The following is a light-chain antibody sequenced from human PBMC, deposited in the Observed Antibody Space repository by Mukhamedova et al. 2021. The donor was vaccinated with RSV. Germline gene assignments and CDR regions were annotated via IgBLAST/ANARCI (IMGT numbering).Light chain of an antibody. V-gene: IGLV2-11*03. CDR2: DVD. J-gene: IGLJ1*01. CDR3: CSYAGSFTYV. CDR1: NY. Sequence: NYVSWYQQHPGKAPKLMVYDVDKRPLGVPDRFSGSKSGNTASLSISGLQAEDEADYYCCSYAGSFTYVFATGTKVTVL.